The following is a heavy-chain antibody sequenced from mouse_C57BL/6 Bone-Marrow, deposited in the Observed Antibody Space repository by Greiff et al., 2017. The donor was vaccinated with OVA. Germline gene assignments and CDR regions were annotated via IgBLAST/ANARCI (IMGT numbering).Heavy chain of an antibody. D-gene: IGHD2-4*01. J-gene: IGHJ2*01. CDR1: GYTFTSYW. CDR2: IDPSDSYT. CDR3: ARSYYDYDGYYFDY. Sequence: QVQLQQPGAELVMPGASVKLSCKASGYTFTSYWMHWVKPRPGQGLEWIGEIDPSDSYTNYNQKFKGKSTLTVDKSSSTAYMQLSSLTSEDSAVYYCARSYYDYDGYYFDYWGQGTTLTVSS. V-gene: IGHV1-69*01.